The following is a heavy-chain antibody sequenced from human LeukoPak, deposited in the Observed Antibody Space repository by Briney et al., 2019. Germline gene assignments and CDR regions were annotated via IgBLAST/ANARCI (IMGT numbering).Heavy chain of an antibody. D-gene: IGHD6-13*01. Sequence: PGGSLRLSCAASGFTFSSYGMHWVCQAPGKGLEWVAIISYDGNNKYYADSVKGRFTISRDNSKNTLYLQMNSLRPEDAAVYYCAKDGSSWYLTYYFDYWGQGTLVTVSS. CDR1: GFTFSSYG. V-gene: IGHV3-30*18. CDR2: ISYDGNNK. J-gene: IGHJ4*02. CDR3: AKDGSSWYLTYYFDY.